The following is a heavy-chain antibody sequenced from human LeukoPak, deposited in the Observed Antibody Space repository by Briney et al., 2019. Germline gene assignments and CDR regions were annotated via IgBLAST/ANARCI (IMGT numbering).Heavy chain of an antibody. CDR1: GGSISSGSYY. CDR3: AASGVPAAPFDY. V-gene: IGHV4-61*02. D-gene: IGHD2-2*01. CDR2: IYTSGST. Sequence: SEALSLTCTVSGGSISSGSYYWSWIRQPAGKGLEWIGRIYTSGSTNYNPSLKSRVTISVDTSKNQFSLKLSSMTAADTAVYYCAASGVPAAPFDYWGQGTLVTVSS. J-gene: IGHJ4*02.